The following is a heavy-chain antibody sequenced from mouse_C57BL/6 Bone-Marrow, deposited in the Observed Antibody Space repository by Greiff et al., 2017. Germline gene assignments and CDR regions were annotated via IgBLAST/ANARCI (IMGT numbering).Heavy chain of an antibody. J-gene: IGHJ3*01. CDR1: GFTFSSYG. D-gene: IGHD4-1*01. V-gene: IGHV5-6*01. Sequence: EVQRVESGGDLVKPGGSLKLSCAASGFTFSSYGMSWVRQTPDKRLEWVATISSGGSYTYYPDSVKGRFTISRDNAKNTLYLQMSSLKSEDTAMYYCARRGPWDVGFAYWGQGTLVTVSA. CDR2: ISSGGSYT. CDR3: ARRGPWDVGFAY.